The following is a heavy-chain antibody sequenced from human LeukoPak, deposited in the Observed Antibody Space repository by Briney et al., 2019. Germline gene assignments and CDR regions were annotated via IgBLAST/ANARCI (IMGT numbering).Heavy chain of an antibody. V-gene: IGHV3-33*01. CDR3: ARDLDRWFRQGSGRNDVFHI. CDR1: GFTFSTYG. J-gene: IGHJ3*02. Sequence: PGGSLRLSCAASGFTFSTYGMHWVRQAPGKGPEWVAVIWYDGSKDYYADSVKGRFTISRDNSKNTLYLQMNSLRAEDTAVYHCARDLDRWFRQGSGRNDVFHIWGQGTMVTVSS. CDR2: IWYDGSKD. D-gene: IGHD1-1*01.